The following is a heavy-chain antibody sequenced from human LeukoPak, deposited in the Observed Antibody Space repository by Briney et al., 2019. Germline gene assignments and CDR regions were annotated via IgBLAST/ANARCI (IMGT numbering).Heavy chain of an antibody. CDR3: AREERWLQPSGAFDI. V-gene: IGHV4-38-2*02. D-gene: IGHD5-24*01. Sequence: SETLSLTCTVSGYSISSGYYWGWIRQPPGKGLEWIGSIYHSGSTYYNPSLKSRVTISVDTSKNQFSLKLSSVTAADTAVYYCAREERWLQPSGAFDIWGQGTMVTVSS. CDR1: GYSISSGYY. CDR2: IYHSGST. J-gene: IGHJ3*02.